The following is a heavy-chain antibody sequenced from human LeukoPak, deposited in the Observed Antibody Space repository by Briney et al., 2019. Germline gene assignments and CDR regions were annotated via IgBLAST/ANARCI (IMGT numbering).Heavy chain of an antibody. J-gene: IGHJ4*02. CDR3: ARDGYYYDSSGCLDY. D-gene: IGHD3-22*01. V-gene: IGHV3-48*03. Sequence: GGSLRLSCAASGFTFSSYEMNWVRQAPGKGLEWVSYISSSGSTIYYADSVKGRFTISRDNAKNSLYLRMNSLRAEDTAVYYCARDGYYYDSSGCLDYWGQGTLVTVSS. CDR2: ISSSGSTI. CDR1: GFTFSSYE.